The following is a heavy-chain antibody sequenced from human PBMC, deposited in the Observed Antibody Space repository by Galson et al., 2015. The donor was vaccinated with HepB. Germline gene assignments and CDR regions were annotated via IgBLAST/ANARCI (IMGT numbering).Heavy chain of an antibody. D-gene: IGHD5-12*01. CDR2: ISAYNGYT. CDR3: ARNGYSGYDSDYYYYYGMDV. CDR1: GYTFTSYG. Sequence: GYTFTSYGISWVRQAPGQGLEWMGCISAYNGYTKYAQKLQGRVTMTTDTSTSTAYMELRSLRSDDTAVYYCARNGYSGYDSDYYYYYGMDVWGQGTTVTVSS. V-gene: IGHV1-18*04. J-gene: IGHJ6*02.